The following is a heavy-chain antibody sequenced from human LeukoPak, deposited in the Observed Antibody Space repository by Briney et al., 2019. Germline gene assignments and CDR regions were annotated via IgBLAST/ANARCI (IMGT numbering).Heavy chain of an antibody. V-gene: IGHV4-31*03. J-gene: IGHJ4*02. CDR2: IYYSGST. D-gene: IGHD3-10*01. Sequence: SETLSLTCTVSGGSISSGGYYWSWIRQHPGKGLEWIGYIYYSGSTYYNPSLKSRVTISVDTSKNRFSLKLSSVTAADTAVYYCARGPITMVRGVITPPFDYWGQGTLVTVST. CDR1: GGSISSGGYY. CDR3: ARGPITMVRGVITPPFDY.